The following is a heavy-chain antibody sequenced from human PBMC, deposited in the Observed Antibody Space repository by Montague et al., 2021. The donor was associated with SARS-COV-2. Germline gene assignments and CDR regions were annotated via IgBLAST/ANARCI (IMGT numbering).Heavy chain of an antibody. CDR1: GFTFSSYS. J-gene: IGHJ6*02. CDR2: ISSSSSYI. V-gene: IGHV3-21*01. Sequence: SLRLSCAASGFTFSSYSMNWVRQAPGKGLEWVSSISSSSSYIYYADSVKGRFTISRDNAKNSLYLQMNSLRAEDTAVYYCARDEELARGTYYDFWSGYLNYYYYGMDVWGQGTTVTVSS. D-gene: IGHD3-3*01. CDR3: ARDEELARGTYYDFWSGYLNYYYYGMDV.